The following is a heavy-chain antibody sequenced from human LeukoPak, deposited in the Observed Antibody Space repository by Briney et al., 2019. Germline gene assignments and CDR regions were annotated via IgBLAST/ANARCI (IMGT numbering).Heavy chain of an antibody. V-gene: IGHV1-46*01. CDR3: ARDSSTSSLADP. D-gene: IGHD2-2*01. CDR2: IHPSSGST. Sequence: ASVTVSCKASGYTFTRYYMHWVRQAPGQGLEWMGIIHPSSGSTSYAQKFEGRVTLTRDTSTSTVYMELISLRSEDTAVYYCARDSSTSSLADPWGQGTLVTVSS. CDR1: GYTFTRYY. J-gene: IGHJ5*02.